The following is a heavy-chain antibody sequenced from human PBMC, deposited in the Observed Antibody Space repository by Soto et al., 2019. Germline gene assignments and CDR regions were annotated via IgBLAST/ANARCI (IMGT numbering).Heavy chain of an antibody. V-gene: IGHV1-69*06. CDR3: ARKGGDYSNALFFFDS. Sequence: QVQLVQSGAEVKKPGSSVRVTCKASGDNIITHESSWVRQAPGQVLEWMGGIIAISGTAEYAQKFQGRVTITADRSTSTVYMEVSSLRSEDTAIFYCARKGGDYSNALFFFDSWGQGTLVTVSS. CDR1: GDNIITHE. J-gene: IGHJ4*02. CDR2: IIAISGTA. D-gene: IGHD4-4*01.